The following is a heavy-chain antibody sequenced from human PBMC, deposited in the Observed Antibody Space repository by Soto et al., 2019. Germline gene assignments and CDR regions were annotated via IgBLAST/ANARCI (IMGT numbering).Heavy chain of an antibody. Sequence: QVQLVQSGAEVKKPGASVKVSCKASGYTFTSYGISWVRQAPGQGLEWMGWISAYNGNTNYAQKLQGRVTMTTDTSTSAADMELRSLRSDDTAVYYFARDPRYCSSTSCYEPYYYYGMDVWGQGTTVTVSS. CDR2: ISAYNGNT. V-gene: IGHV1-18*01. J-gene: IGHJ6*02. CDR1: GYTFTSYG. D-gene: IGHD2-2*01. CDR3: ARDPRYCSSTSCYEPYYYYGMDV.